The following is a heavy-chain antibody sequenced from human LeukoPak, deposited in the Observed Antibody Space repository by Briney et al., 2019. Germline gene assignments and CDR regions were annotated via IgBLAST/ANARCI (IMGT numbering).Heavy chain of an antibody. J-gene: IGHJ6*02. CDR3: ARGRGIAAAGMDV. D-gene: IGHD6-13*01. CDR1: GFTLSSYD. V-gene: IGHV3-13*01. Sequence: SGGSLRLSCAASGFTLSSYDTRWVRQATGKGREWVSAIGTAGDTYYPGSVKGRFTISRENAKNSLYLQMSSLRAGDTAVSYGARGRGIAAAGMDVWGQGTTVTVSS. CDR2: IGTAGDT.